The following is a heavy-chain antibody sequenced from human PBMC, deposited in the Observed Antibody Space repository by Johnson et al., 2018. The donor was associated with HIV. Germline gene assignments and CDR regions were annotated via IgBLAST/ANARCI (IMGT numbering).Heavy chain of an antibody. D-gene: IGHD1-26*01. J-gene: IGHJ3*02. V-gene: IGHV3-30*02. CDR3: AKDMGGDRNAFDI. Sequence: QVQLVESGGGVVQPGRSLRLSCAASGFTFSSYAMHWVRQAPGKGLEWVAFIRYDGSNKYYADSVKGRFTISRDNSKKTLHLQMNSLRAEDTAVYYCAKDMGGDRNAFDIWGQGTMVTVSS. CDR1: GFTFSSYA. CDR2: IRYDGSNK.